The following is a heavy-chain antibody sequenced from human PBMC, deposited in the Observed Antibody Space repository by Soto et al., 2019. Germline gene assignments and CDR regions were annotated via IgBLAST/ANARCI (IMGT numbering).Heavy chain of an antibody. J-gene: IGHJ4*02. Sequence: SQTLSLTCAISGDSVSSNSAAWNWIRQSPSRGLEWLGRTYYRSKWYNDYAVSVKSRMTFNPDTSKNQFSLQLNSVTPEDTAVYYRTTEHYYYYSSAYYNFDYWGQGTLVTVSS. V-gene: IGHV6-1*01. CDR1: GDSVSSNSAA. CDR2: TYYRSKWYN. CDR3: TTEHYYYYSSAYYNFDY. D-gene: IGHD3-22*01.